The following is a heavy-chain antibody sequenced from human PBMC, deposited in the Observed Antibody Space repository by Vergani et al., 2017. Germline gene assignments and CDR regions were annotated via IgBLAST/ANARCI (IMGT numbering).Heavy chain of an antibody. D-gene: IGHD3-22*01. CDR2: IIPIFGTA. CDR3: ARGWDYYDSSGKLRDAFDI. J-gene: IGHJ3*02. Sequence: QVQLVQSGAEVKKPGSSVKVSCKASGGTFSSYAISWVRQAPGQGLEWMGRIIPIFGTANYAQKFQGRVTITADVSTSTAYMELSSLRSEDTAVYYCARGWDYYDSSGKLRDAFDIWGQGTMVTVSS. V-gene: IGHV1-69*13. CDR1: GGTFSSYA.